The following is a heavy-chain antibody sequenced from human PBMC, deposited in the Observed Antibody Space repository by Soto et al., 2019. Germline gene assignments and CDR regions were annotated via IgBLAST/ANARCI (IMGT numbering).Heavy chain of an antibody. D-gene: IGHD3-3*01. CDR1: GFTFSSYW. Sequence: EVQLVESGGGLVQPGGSLRLSCAASGFTFSSYWMSWVRQAPGKGLEWVANIKQDGSEKYYVDSVKGRFTISRDNAKNSLYLQMNSLRAEDTAVYYCARDPQRATYYDFRSGYRPAGESDYWGQGTLVTVSS. V-gene: IGHV3-7*01. CDR3: ARDPQRATYYDFRSGYRPAGESDY. CDR2: IKQDGSEK. J-gene: IGHJ4*02.